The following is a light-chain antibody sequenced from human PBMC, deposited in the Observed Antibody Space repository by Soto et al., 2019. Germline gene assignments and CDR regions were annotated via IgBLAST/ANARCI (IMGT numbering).Light chain of an antibody. CDR1: QSVNSN. J-gene: IGKJ2*01. Sequence: EIGMTQSPATLSVSPGERATLSCRASQSVNSNLAWYQQKPGQAHRLLIYGASTRATGIPARFSGSVSGTEFTLTISSLQSEDFTVYYCHQYTYWPYTLGQGTKLEIK. CDR2: GAS. V-gene: IGKV3-15*01. CDR3: HQYTYWPYT.